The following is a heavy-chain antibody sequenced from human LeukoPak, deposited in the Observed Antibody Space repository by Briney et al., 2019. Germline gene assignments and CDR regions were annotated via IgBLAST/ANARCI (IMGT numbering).Heavy chain of an antibody. CDR1: GGTFSNYA. Sequence: SVKVSCKAPGGTFSNYAISWVRQAPGQGLEWMGGIIPLFGTANYAQKFQGRVTITADESTSTVHMELSGLRSEDTAVYYCARDQEGFDYWGQGTLVTVSS. V-gene: IGHV1-69*13. CDR3: ARDQEGFDY. CDR2: IIPLFGTA. J-gene: IGHJ4*02.